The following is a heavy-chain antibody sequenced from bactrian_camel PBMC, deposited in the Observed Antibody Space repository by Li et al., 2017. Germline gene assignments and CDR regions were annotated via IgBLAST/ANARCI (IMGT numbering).Heavy chain of an antibody. Sequence: HVQLVESGGGSVQAGGSLRLSCAASGMPYNYNVYCMGWFRQGPGKEREEVAVLLSDASTTYGDSVKGRFTISRGDGGNTLYLQMNSLKLEDTATYYCVADTYDYGRVWGQGTQVTVS. CDR3: VADTYDYGRV. V-gene: IGHV3S53*01. D-gene: IGHD4*01. J-gene: IGHJ4*01. CDR1: GMPYNYNV. CDR2: LLSDAST.